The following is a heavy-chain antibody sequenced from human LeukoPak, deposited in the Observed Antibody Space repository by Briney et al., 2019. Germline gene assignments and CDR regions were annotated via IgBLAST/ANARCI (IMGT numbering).Heavy chain of an antibody. V-gene: IGHV3-66*01. Sequence: GESLRLSCVASGFTSSSFWMTWVRQAPGKGLEWVSVIYSGGSTYYADSVKGRFTISRDNSKNTLYLQMNSLRAEDTAVYYCARDPGYYYDSSGLLDWGQGTLVTVSS. CDR2: IYSGGST. J-gene: IGHJ4*02. D-gene: IGHD3-22*01. CDR3: ARDPGYYYDSSGLLD. CDR1: GFTSSSFW.